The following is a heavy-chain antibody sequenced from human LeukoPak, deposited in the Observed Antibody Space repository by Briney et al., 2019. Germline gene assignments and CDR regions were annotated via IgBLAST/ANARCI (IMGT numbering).Heavy chain of an antibody. CDR2: ISYDGSNK. D-gene: IGHD3-9*01. V-gene: IGHV3-30*03. CDR1: GFTFSSYS. CDR3: VGSGGLTGAYYFDY. Sequence: GGSLRLSCAASGFTFSSYSMHWVRQAPGKGLEWVAVISYDGSNKYYADSVKGRFTISRDNSKNTLYLQMNSLRAEDTAVYYCVGSGGLTGAYYFDYWGQGTLVTVSS. J-gene: IGHJ4*02.